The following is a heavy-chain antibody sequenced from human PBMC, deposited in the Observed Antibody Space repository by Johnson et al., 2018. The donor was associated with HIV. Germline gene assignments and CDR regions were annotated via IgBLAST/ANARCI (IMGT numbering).Heavy chain of an antibody. V-gene: IGHV3-64*04. J-gene: IGHJ3*02. Sequence: QVQLVESRRVLVQPGGSLRLSCAASGFTVSSNEMGWVRQAPGKGLEYVSAISSSGGLTYYADSVKGRFTISRDNSKNTLYLQMNSLRAEDTAVYYCAKDQDYIGHGAFDIWGQGTMVTVS. CDR3: AKDQDYIGHGAFDI. CDR2: ISSSGGLT. CDR1: GFTVSSNE. D-gene: IGHD4-11*01.